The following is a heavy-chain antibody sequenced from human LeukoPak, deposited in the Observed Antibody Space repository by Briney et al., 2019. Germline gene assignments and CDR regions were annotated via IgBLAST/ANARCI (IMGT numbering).Heavy chain of an antibody. J-gene: IGHJ4*02. D-gene: IGHD3-22*01. CDR1: GGSISSYY. CDR2: IYYSGSF. CDR3: ARDHSSSGYYY. V-gene: IGHV4-59*01. Sequence: SETLPLTRTVSGGSISSYYWTWIRQPPGKGLEWIGYIYYSGSFNYNPSLKSRVTISVDTSKNQFSLKLSSVTAADTAVYYCARDHSSSGYYYWGQGTLVTVSS.